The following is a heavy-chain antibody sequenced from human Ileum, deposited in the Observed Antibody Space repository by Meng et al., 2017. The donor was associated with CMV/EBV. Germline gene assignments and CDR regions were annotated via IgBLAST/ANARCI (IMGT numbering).Heavy chain of an antibody. D-gene: IGHD6-25*01. CDR1: GYTYNTYD. CDR2: ISNSYGDT. Sequence: QVQWLQSGDGVKESXXSVKLSCKASGYTYNTYDITWVRQAPGQGLEGMGWISNSYGDTYYARKFQDRFTMTTDISTSTAYMELRSLKSDDTAIYYCARGPLAAHFDYWRQGTLVTVSS. CDR3: ARGPLAAHFDY. J-gene: IGHJ4*02. V-gene: IGHV1-18*01.